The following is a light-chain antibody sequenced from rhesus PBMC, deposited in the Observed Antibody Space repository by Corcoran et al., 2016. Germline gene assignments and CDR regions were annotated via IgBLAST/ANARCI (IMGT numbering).Light chain of an antibody. J-gene: IGKJ3*01. CDR1: QGISTY. V-gene: IGKV1-43*01. CDR3: QHSYGIFT. CDR2: AAS. Sequence: DIQMTQSPSSLSASVGDRVTITCRASQGISTYLNWYQQKPGKAPKRLIYAASTLQSGGPSRFTGSGSGTDFTLTISSLQPEDFATYYCQHSYGIFTFGPGTKLDIK.